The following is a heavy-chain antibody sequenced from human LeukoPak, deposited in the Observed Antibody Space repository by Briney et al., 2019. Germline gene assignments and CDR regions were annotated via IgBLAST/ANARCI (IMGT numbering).Heavy chain of an antibody. D-gene: IGHD3-3*01. CDR2: ISSGSSDI. CDR1: GFFFSDYG. J-gene: IGHJ4*02. CDR3: ASGYDFSSGSKRGFDN. V-gene: IGHV3-48*01. Sequence: GGSLRLSCAASGFFFSDYGMNWGRQAQGKGLEWISYISSGSSDIFYADSVKGRFTISRDNAKNSLFLQMSRLRGEDTAVYYCASGYDFSSGSKRGFDNWGQGTLVTVSS.